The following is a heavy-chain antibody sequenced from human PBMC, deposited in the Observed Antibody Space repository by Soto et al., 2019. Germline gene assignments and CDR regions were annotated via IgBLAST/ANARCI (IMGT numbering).Heavy chain of an antibody. Sequence: QVQLVQSGSEVKKPGASVNVSCKAFGYTFTSYGFSWVRQVPGQGLDWLGWISAFNGDTQYAQTMKGRLTVTTDTSTTTVHMQLRSLTTADTAVYYCTREAGWQRMVPYDWGQGTLVSVS. J-gene: IGHJ4*02. CDR3: TREAGWQRMVPYD. CDR1: GYTFTSYG. V-gene: IGHV1-18*04. CDR2: ISAFNGDT. D-gene: IGHD6-25*01.